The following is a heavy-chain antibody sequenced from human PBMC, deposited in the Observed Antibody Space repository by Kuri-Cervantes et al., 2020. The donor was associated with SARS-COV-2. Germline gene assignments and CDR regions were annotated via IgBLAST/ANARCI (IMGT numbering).Heavy chain of an antibody. D-gene: IGHD4-17*01. CDR3: ASDEVGLDYGVGRGPEVWFDP. Sequence: ETLSLTCAASGFTFSSYSMNWVRQAPGKGLEWVSYISSSSSTIYYADSVKGRFTISRDNAKNSLYLQMNSLRDEDTAVYYCASDEVGLDYGVGRGPEVWFDPWGQGTLVTVSS. V-gene: IGHV3-48*02. J-gene: IGHJ5*02. CDR1: GFTFSSYS. CDR2: ISSSSSTI.